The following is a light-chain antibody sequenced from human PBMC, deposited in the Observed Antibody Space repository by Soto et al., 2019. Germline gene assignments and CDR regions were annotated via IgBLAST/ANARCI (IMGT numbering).Light chain of an antibody. CDR2: AAS. Sequence: DIQMTQSPSTLSASVGDTVTITCRASQSVSMWLAWFQQKPGKTPRLLIYAASDLESGVPSRFSGSGSGTKFTLTINGLQPEDAATYYCQQYNTYLSWTFGQGTKVEIK. CDR1: QSVSMW. J-gene: IGKJ1*01. V-gene: IGKV1-5*01. CDR3: QQYNTYLSWT.